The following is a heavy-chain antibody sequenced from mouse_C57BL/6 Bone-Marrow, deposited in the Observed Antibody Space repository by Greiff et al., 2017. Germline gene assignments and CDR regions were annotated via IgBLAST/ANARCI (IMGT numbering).Heavy chain of an antibody. CDR1: GFTFSDYY. CDR3: ARDSYYGNYVGYAMDY. D-gene: IGHD2-10*01. J-gene: IGHJ4*01. V-gene: IGHV5-16*01. Sequence: EVKLVESEGGLVQPGSSMKLSCTASGFTFSDYYMAWVRQVPEKGLEWVANINYDGSSTYYLDSLKSRFIISRDNAKNILYLQMSSLKSEDTATYYCARDSYYGNYVGYAMDYWGQGTSVTVSS. CDR2: INYDGSST.